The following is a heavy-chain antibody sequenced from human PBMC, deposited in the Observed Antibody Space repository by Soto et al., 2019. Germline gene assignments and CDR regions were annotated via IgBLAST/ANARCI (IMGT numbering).Heavy chain of an antibody. D-gene: IGHD3-10*01. CDR3: AKGRGGSGSLTPRVDF. CDR1: GFTFNNYA. V-gene: IGHV3-23*01. CDR2: ISGGGDTT. J-gene: IGHJ4*02. Sequence: EVQLLESGGGLVQPGGSLRLSCAASGFTFNNYAMTWVRQAPGKGLEWVSAISGGGDTTSYADSVKGRFTVSRDGSKNTLYLQMSSLRAEHTALYYCAKGRGGSGSLTPRVDFWGQGTLVTLSS.